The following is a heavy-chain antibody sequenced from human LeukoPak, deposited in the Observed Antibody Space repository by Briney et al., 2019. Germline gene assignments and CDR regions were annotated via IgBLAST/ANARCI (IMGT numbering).Heavy chain of an antibody. CDR2: IYYSGST. D-gene: IGHD6-13*01. J-gene: IGHJ6*03. Sequence: PSETLSLTCTASGGSISSSSYYWGWIRQPPGKGLEWIGSIYYSGSTYYNPSLKSRVTISVDTSKNQFSLKLSSVTAADTSVYYCAREYSSSWSPQYYYYYYMDVWGKGTTVTISS. V-gene: IGHV4-39*07. CDR1: GGSISSSSYY. CDR3: AREYSSSWSPQYYYYYYMDV.